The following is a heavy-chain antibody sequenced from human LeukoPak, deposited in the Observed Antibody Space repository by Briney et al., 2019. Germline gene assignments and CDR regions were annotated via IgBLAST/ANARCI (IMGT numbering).Heavy chain of an antibody. Sequence: SSETLSLTCTVSGGSISSYYWSWLRQPAGKGLEWIGRIFPSGSTNSNPSLKSPFTMSVDTSKNQFSLKLSSVTAADTAVYYCARDLYCSGDTCYETENWFDPWGQGTLVTVSS. J-gene: IGHJ5*02. CDR1: GGSISSYY. V-gene: IGHV4-4*07. CDR2: IFPSGST. CDR3: ARDLYCSGDTCYETENWFDP. D-gene: IGHD2-15*01.